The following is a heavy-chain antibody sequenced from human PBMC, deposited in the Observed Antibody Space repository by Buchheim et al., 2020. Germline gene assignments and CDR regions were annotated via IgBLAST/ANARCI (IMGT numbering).Heavy chain of an antibody. CDR1: GFTFSPFA. CDR2: ISYDGTNK. CDR3: ARDAGSGSYIDH. V-gene: IGHV3-30*01. J-gene: IGHJ4*02. Sequence: QVQLVESGGGVAQRGRSLRLSCAASGFTFSPFAMHWVRQAPGKGLEWGAVISYDGTNKYYADSVRGGFTTSRDNSKNSRYLQMNSLRSEDTAVFYCARDAGSGSYIDHWGQGTL. D-gene: IGHD3-10*01.